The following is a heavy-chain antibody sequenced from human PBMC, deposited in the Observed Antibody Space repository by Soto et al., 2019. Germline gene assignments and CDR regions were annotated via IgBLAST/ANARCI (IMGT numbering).Heavy chain of an antibody. CDR1: GGSISSSSHY. V-gene: IGHV4-39*01. J-gene: IGHJ1*01. CDR2: IYYSGST. Sequence: QLQLQESGPGLVKPSETLSLTCTVSGGSISSSSHYWGWIRQPPGKGLEWIGSIYYSGSTYYNPSLKSRVTISVDTSKNQFSLKLSSVTAADTAVYYCARQEGTTYYYDSSSYKYFHHWGQGTLVTVSS. CDR3: ARQEGTTYYYDSSSYKYFHH. D-gene: IGHD3-22*01.